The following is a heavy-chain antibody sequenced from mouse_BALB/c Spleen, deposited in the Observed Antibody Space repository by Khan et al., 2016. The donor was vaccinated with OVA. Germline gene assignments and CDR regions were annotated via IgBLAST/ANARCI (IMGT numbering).Heavy chain of an antibody. J-gene: IGHJ3*01. CDR2: ISPGSGDT. CDR3: ARRNYFGDTFAY. CDR1: GYTFTDYY. D-gene: IGHD1-2*01. V-gene: IGHV1-77*01. Sequence: QVQLQQPGAELARPGASVKLSCKASGYTFTDYYINWVKQRTGQGLEWIGDISPGSGDTYYNEKFKGKATLTAAKSSSTVYLQLSSLTAEASAVAFCARRNYFGDTFAYWGQGTLVTVSA.